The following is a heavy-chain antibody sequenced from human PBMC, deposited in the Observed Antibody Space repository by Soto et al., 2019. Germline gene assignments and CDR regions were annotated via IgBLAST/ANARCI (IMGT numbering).Heavy chain of an antibody. D-gene: IGHD3-10*01. V-gene: IGHV1-58*01. J-gene: IGHJ6*02. Sequence: GASEKVSCKASGLTFTRSAVQWVRQPRGQRLEWIGWIVVGSGNTNYAQKFQERVTITRDMSTSTAYMELSSLRSEDTAVYYCAADGKLVRPKSTGMHVWGQGRTLSVCS. CDR3: AADGKLVRPKSTGMHV. CDR2: IVVGSGNT. CDR1: GLTFTRSA.